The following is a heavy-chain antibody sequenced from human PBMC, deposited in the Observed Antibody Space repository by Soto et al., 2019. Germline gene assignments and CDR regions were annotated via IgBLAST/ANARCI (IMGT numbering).Heavy chain of an antibody. V-gene: IGHV3-33*01. Sequence: QVQLVESGGGVVQPGRSLRLSCAASGFTFSSYGMHWVRQAPGKGLEWVAVIWYDGSNKYYADSVKGRFTISRDNSKSTLYLQMNSLRAEDTAVYYCARVPGSYWYFDLWGRGTLVTVSS. CDR2: IWYDGSNK. J-gene: IGHJ2*01. CDR1: GFTFSSYG. CDR3: ARVPGSYWYFDL. D-gene: IGHD3-10*01.